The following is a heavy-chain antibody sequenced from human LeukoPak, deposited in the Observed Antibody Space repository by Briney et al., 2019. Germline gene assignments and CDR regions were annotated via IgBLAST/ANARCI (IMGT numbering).Heavy chain of an antibody. J-gene: IGHJ4*02. D-gene: IGHD3-22*01. CDR2: ISGSGAST. CDR1: GFTFSSYA. CDR3: AYRPYYYDSSGYRVDRNFDY. Sequence: GGSLRLSCAASGFTFSSYAMSWVRQAPGKGLEWVSAISGSGASTYSADSVKGRFTISRDNSKYTLYLQMNSLRAEDTAVYYCAYRPYYYDSSGYRVDRNFDYWGQGTLVTVSS. V-gene: IGHV3-23*01.